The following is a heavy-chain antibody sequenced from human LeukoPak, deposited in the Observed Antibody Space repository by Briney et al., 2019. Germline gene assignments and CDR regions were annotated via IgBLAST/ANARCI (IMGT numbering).Heavy chain of an antibody. J-gene: IGHJ6*02. CDR3: ARPHYDFWSGYSHRYYYGMDV. CDR2: IYYSGST. CDR1: GGSISSSSYY. Sequence: PSETLSLTCTVSGGSISSSSYYWGWIRQPPGKGLEWIGSIYYSGSTYYNPSLKSRVTISVDTSKNQFSLKLSSVAAADTAVYYCARPHYDFWSGYSHRYYYGMDVWGQGTTVTVSS. D-gene: IGHD3-3*01. V-gene: IGHV4-39*01.